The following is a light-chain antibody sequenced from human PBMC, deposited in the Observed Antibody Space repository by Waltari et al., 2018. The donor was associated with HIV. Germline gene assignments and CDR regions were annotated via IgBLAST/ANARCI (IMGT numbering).Light chain of an antibody. J-gene: IGLJ3*02. CDR1: SSAVGGSHY. V-gene: IGLV2-14*03. CDR2: DVS. CDR3: SSYTSSSTPKV. Sequence: QSALTQPASVSGSPGPPITIPCTGPSSAVGGSHYVSRYQQHPGKAPNLMIYDVSNRPSGVSNRFSGSKSGNTASLTISGLQAEDEADYYCSSYTSSSTPKVFGGGTKLTVL.